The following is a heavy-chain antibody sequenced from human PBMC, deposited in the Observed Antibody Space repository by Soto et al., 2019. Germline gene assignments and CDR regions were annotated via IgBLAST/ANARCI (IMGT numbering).Heavy chain of an antibody. D-gene: IGHD6-19*01. CDR2: INAGNGNT. V-gene: IGHV1-3*01. CDR3: ARDLTVAGNYYYYYGMDV. Sequence: ASVKVSCKASGYTFNSYAMHWVRQAPGQRLEWMGWINAGNGNTKYSQKFQGRVTITRDTSASTAYMELSSLRSEDTAVYYCARDLTVAGNYYYYYGMDVWGQGTTVTVSS. J-gene: IGHJ6*02. CDR1: GYTFNSYA.